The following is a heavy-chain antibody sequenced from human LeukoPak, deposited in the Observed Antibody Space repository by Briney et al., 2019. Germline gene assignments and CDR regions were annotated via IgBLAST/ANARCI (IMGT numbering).Heavy chain of an antibody. Sequence: SETLSLTCTVSGGSISSYYWSWIRQPPGKGLEWIGYIYYSGSTNYNPSLKSRVTISVDTSKNQFSLKLSSVTAADTAVYYCAREIAWDYDFWSGYYKANWFDPWGQGTLVTASS. CDR2: IYYSGST. D-gene: IGHD3-3*01. J-gene: IGHJ5*02. V-gene: IGHV4-59*01. CDR1: GGSISSYY. CDR3: AREIAWDYDFWSGYYKANWFDP.